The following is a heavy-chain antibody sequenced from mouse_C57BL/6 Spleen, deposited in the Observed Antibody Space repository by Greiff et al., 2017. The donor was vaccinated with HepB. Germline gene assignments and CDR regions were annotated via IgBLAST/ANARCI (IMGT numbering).Heavy chain of an antibody. CDR2: IDPSDSYT. V-gene: IGHV1-69*01. Sequence: QVQLQQPGAELVMPGASVKLSCKASGYTFTSYWMHWVKQRPGQGLEWIVEIDPSDSYTNYNQKFKGKSTLTVDKSSSTAYMQLSSLTSEDSAVYYCARGTAQATLCAMDYWGQGTSVTVSS. J-gene: IGHJ4*01. CDR1: GYTFTSYW. CDR3: ARGTAQATLCAMDY. D-gene: IGHD3-2*02.